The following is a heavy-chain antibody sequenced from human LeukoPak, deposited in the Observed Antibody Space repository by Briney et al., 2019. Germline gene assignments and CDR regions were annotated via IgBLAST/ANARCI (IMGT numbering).Heavy chain of an antibody. Sequence: GASVKVSCKASGGTFSSYAISWVRQAPGQGLEWMGGIIPIFGTANYAQKFQGRVTITTDESTSTAYMELSSLRSEDTAVYYCARGLEAAFDIWGQGTMVTVSS. CDR1: GGTFSSYA. D-gene: IGHD4-11*01. CDR2: IIPIFGTA. J-gene: IGHJ3*02. V-gene: IGHV1-69*05. CDR3: ARGLEAAFDI.